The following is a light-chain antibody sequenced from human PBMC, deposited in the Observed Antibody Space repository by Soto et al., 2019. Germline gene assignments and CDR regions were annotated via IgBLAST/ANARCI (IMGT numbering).Light chain of an antibody. CDR3: QQYGSSPGT. CDR2: GAS. J-gene: IGKJ2*01. CDR1: QSFSSSY. V-gene: IGKV3-20*01. Sequence: EIVLTQSPGTLSLSPGERAPLPCRASQSFSSSYLAWYQQKPGQAPRLLIYGASSRATGIPDRFSGSGSGTDFTLTISRLEPEDFAVYYCQQYGSSPGTFGQGTKLEIK.